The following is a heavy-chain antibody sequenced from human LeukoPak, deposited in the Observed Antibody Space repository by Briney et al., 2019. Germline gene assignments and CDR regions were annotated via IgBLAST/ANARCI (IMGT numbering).Heavy chain of an antibody. Sequence: GGSLRLSCAASGFTFSSYGMHWVRQAPGKGLEWVAFIRYDGSNKYYADSVKGRFTISRDNSKNTLYLQMNSLRAEDTAVYYCATLQGAQKNYYYYMDVWGKGTTVTVSS. V-gene: IGHV3-30*02. CDR3: ATLQGAQKNYYYYMDV. CDR2: IRYDGSNK. J-gene: IGHJ6*03. CDR1: GFTFSSYG.